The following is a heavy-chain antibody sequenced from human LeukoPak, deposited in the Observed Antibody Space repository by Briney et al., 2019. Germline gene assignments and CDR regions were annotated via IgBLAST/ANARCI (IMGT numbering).Heavy chain of an antibody. CDR3: ACRYYDSSGYHDY. V-gene: IGHV4-59*08. CDR1: GGSIRSYY. Sequence: SETLSLTCTVSGGSIRSYYWSWIRQPPGKGLEWIGYMYYSGSTNYNPSLKSRVTILVDTSKNQFSLNLSSVTAADTAVYYCACRYYDSSGYHDYWGQGTLVTVSS. CDR2: MYYSGST. J-gene: IGHJ4*02. D-gene: IGHD3-22*01.